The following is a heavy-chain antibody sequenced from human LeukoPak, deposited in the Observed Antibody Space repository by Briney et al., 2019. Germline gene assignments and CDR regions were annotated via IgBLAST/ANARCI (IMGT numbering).Heavy chain of an antibody. D-gene: IGHD2-15*01. V-gene: IGHV3-23*01. J-gene: IGHJ4*02. Sequence: PGGSLRLSCAASGFTFSSYGMSWIRQAPGKGLEWVSADGAGGGGPYYADSVNGRFTMSRDNSENMLYLQMDSLGVEDTAVYYCAKEDVGAAPDYWGQGTLVTVSS. CDR1: GFTFSSYG. CDR3: AKEDVGAAPDY. CDR2: DGAGGGGP.